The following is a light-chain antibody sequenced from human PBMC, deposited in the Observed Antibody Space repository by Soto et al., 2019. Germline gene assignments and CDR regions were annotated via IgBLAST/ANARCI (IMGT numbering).Light chain of an antibody. V-gene: IGKV3-15*01. CDR1: QSVSSN. CDR3: QQYNNWPPLT. CDR2: GAS. Sequence: EIVMTQSPATLSVSPGERATLSCRASQSVSSNLAWYQQKPGQAPRLLIYGASTRATGIPASFSGSGSGTEFTLTISSLQSEDFAVYYCQQYNNWPPLTFGGGTKVELK. J-gene: IGKJ4*01.